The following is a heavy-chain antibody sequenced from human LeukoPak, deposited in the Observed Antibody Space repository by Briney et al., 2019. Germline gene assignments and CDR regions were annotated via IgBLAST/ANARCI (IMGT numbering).Heavy chain of an antibody. V-gene: IGHV4-59*01. Sequence: SETLSLTCTVSGGSIGSYYWSWIRQPPGKGLEWIGYIYSSGSTNYNPSLKSRVTISLDTSKNQFSLKLSFVTAADTAVYYCARDPGYYYDSSGYDSYYGMDVWGQGTTVTVSS. CDR1: GGSIGSYY. J-gene: IGHJ6*02. D-gene: IGHD3-22*01. CDR2: IYSSGST. CDR3: ARDPGYYYDSSGYDSYYGMDV.